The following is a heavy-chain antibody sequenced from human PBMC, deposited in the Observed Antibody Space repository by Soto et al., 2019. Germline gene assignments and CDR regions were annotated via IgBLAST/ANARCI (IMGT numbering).Heavy chain of an antibody. J-gene: IGHJ4*02. D-gene: IGHD6-19*01. CDR3: ARAYTSGWYFFGY. Sequence: ASVTVSCKASGYSFTGYYVHWVRQAPGQGLEYMGWINPNNGGTNYAQRFQGRVTMTRDTSISTAYMELNRLRSDNTAVYYCARAYTSGWYFFGYWGQGTLVTVSS. CDR2: INPNNGGT. CDR1: GYSFTGYY. V-gene: IGHV1-2*02.